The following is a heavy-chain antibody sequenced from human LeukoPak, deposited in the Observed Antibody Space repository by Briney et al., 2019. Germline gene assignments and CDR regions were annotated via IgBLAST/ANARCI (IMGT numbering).Heavy chain of an antibody. CDR1: GGSFSGYY. CDR2: INHSGST. J-gene: IGHJ1*01. V-gene: IGHV4-34*01. Sequence: SETLSLTCAVYGGSFSGYYRSWIRQPPGKGLEWIGEINHSGSTNYNPSLKSRVTISVDTSKNQFSLKLSSVTAADTAVYYCARYCGGDCYPPPAEYFQHWGQGTLVTVSS. CDR3: ARYCGGDCYPPPAEYFQH. D-gene: IGHD2-21*02.